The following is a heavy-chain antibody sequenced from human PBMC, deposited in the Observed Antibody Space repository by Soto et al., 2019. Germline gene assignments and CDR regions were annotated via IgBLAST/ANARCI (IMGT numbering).Heavy chain of an antibody. CDR2: FYYSGSI. CDR3: ARXXGYCTISGCNGDYAFDV. V-gene: IGHV4-39*01. D-gene: IGHD2-8*01. Sequence: PSETLSLTCTVSGGSISSGPYSWGWIRQPPGKGLEWIGTFYYSGSIRYNTSLESRVTISVDTSKNQFSLRVSSVTAADTAVYYCARXXGYCTISGCNGDYAFDVWGQGTTVTVSS. CDR1: GGSISSGPYS. J-gene: IGHJ6*02.